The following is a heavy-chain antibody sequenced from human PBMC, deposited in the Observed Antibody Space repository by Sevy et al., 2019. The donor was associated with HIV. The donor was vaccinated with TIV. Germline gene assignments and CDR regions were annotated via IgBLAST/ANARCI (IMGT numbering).Heavy chain of an antibody. V-gene: IGHV4-39*01. D-gene: IGHD3-10*01. CDR1: GDSISSSSYY. Sequence: SETLSLTCTVSGDSISSSSYYWGWIRQPPGKGLEWIGNNYYTATTYYNPSLKSRVTISVDTSKNHFSLKLSSVTAADTAVYYCASMVRGVRLYYFDYWGQGTLVTVSS. CDR3: ASMVRGVRLYYFDY. J-gene: IGHJ4*02. CDR2: NYYTATT.